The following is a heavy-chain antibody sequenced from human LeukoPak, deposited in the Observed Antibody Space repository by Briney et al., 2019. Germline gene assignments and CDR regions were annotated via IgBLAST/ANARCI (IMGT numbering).Heavy chain of an antibody. D-gene: IGHD3-3*01. CDR2: INPKSGGT. CDR1: GYTPTAYY. Sequence: ASVKVSCKASGYTPTAYYMRWVRPAPGQGLGWMGWINPKSGGTNYTQKLQGTGTMTRDTATSTDYIELSRLRPEDTAVYFCSTTYYDCNYDGRDVWGQGTTVTVSS. J-gene: IGHJ6*02. V-gene: IGHV1-2*02. CDR3: STTYYDCNYDGRDV.